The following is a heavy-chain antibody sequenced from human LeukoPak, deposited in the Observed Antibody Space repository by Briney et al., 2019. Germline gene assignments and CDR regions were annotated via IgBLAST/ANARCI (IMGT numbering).Heavy chain of an antibody. Sequence: GGALRLSCAASGFTFSSYGMHWVRQAPGKGLERVAFIRYDGSNKYYADSVKGRFTISRDNSKNTLYLQMNSLRAEYTAVYYCAKPDNRQWLASSNAVVSDYWGQGTLVTVSS. CDR3: AKPDNRQWLASSNAVVSDY. CDR2: IRYDGSNK. V-gene: IGHV3-30*02. D-gene: IGHD6-19*01. J-gene: IGHJ4*02. CDR1: GFTFSSYG.